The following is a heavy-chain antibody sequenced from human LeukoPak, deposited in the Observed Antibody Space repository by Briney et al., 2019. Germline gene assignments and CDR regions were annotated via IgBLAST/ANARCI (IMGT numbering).Heavy chain of an antibody. J-gene: IGHJ4*02. CDR2: ISSSGSTI. V-gene: IGHV3-11*04. Sequence: GGSLRLSCAASGFTFSDYYMSWIRQAPGKGLEWVSYISSSGSTIYYADSVRGRFTISRDNAKNSLYLQMNSLRAEDTAVYYCARIDYGDYDRLVDYWGQGTLVTVSS. CDR3: ARIDYGDYDRLVDY. D-gene: IGHD4-17*01. CDR1: GFTFSDYY.